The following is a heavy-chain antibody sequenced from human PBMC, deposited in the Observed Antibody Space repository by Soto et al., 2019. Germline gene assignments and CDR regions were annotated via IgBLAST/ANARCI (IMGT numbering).Heavy chain of an antibody. CDR3: AKVYGFVDTAEGMDV. J-gene: IGHJ6*02. Sequence: GGSLRLSCAASGFTFSSYSMNWVRQAPGKGLEWVSSISSSSSYIYYADSVKGRFTISRDNAKNSLYLQMNSLRAEDTAVYYCAKVYGFVDTAEGMDVWGQGTTVTVSS. CDR2: ISSSSSYI. D-gene: IGHD5-18*01. CDR1: GFTFSSYS. V-gene: IGHV3-21*01.